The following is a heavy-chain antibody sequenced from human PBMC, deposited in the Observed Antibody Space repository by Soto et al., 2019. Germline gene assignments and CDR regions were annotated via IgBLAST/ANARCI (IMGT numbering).Heavy chain of an antibody. V-gene: IGHV1-2*02. J-gene: IGHJ4*02. CDR3: ARQLAYCGGDCFTEPIEY. CDR2: VNPRSGDT. CDR1: GYTFINYY. Sequence: QAQLVQSGAEVKKPGASVKVSCKTSGYTFINYYIHWVRQAPGQGLEWMGWVNPRSGDTNYAQKFQGRVTMTRDTSISTAYMELSSLRSDDTAVFYCARQLAYCGGDCFTEPIEYWGQGTPVTVSS. D-gene: IGHD2-21*02.